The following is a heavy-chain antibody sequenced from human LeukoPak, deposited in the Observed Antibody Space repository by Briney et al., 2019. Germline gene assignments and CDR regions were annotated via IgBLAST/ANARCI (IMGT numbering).Heavy chain of an antibody. V-gene: IGHV4-30-4*07. D-gene: IGHD3-10*01. J-gene: IGHJ4*02. CDR2: IYYSGST. Sequence: SQTLSLTCAVSGGSISSGGYSWSWIRQPPGKGLEWIGSIYYSGSTYYNPSLKSRVTISVDTSKNQFSLKLSSVTAADTAVYYCAREAHYYGSGIWGQGTLVTVSS. CDR1: GGSISSGGYS. CDR3: AREAHYYGSGI.